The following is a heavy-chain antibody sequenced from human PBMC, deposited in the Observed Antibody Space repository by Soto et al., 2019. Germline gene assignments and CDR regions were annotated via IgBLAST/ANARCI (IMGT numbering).Heavy chain of an antibody. CDR2: IKGKFDGGTV. CDR3: NTLVKYGGVWTGS. J-gene: IGHJ1*01. D-gene: IGHD2-8*02. CDR1: DFTVSNAW. Sequence: GGSLRLSCAASDFTVSNAWMNWVRQAPGKGLEWVGRIKGKFDGGTVDYVGPVAGRFTISTDDSQNTLLLQLNRLNTEDTGVYYCNTLVKYGGVWTGSWGQGTLVTVSS. V-gene: IGHV3-15*07.